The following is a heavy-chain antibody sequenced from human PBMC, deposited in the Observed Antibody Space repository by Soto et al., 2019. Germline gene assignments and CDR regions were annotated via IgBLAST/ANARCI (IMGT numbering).Heavy chain of an antibody. CDR2: INPSTGST. D-gene: IGHD6-13*01. V-gene: IGHV1-46*01. CDR1: RYIFTSFH. Sequence: ASVKVSCKASRYIFTSFHMHWVREAPGQGLEWMGVINPSTGSTSYEQKFQGRVTMTRDTSTSTVYMVLSSLRSEDTAVYYCARIAAAGLTYFDFWGQGTQVTVSS. J-gene: IGHJ4*02. CDR3: ARIAAAGLTYFDF.